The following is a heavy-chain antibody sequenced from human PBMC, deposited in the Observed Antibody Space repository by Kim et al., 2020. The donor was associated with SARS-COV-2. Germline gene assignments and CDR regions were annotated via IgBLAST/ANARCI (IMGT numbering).Heavy chain of an antibody. CDR3: AKVSGPIPDYFDY. Sequence: YAAAVTDQCTISRDKSTNSQLLQLNSLRAEDTAVYYCAKVSGPIPDYFDYWGQGTLVTVSS. J-gene: IGHJ4*02. D-gene: IGHD2-21*01. V-gene: IGHV3-23*01.